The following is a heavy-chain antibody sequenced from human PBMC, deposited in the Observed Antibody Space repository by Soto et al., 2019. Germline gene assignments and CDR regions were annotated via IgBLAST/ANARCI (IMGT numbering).Heavy chain of an antibody. CDR1: GDSINSGDYY. CDR2: IYYTGST. V-gene: IGHV4-30-4*01. CDR3: ARLTLTARQFDS. Sequence: QVQLQESGPGLVKPSQTLSLTCTVSGDSINSGDYYWTWIRQPPGKGLEWIGYIYYTGSTYYSPALESRXXIXVAXSKNPFSLKLSSVTAADTAVYYCARLTLTARQFDSWGQGFLVTVSS. J-gene: IGHJ4*02.